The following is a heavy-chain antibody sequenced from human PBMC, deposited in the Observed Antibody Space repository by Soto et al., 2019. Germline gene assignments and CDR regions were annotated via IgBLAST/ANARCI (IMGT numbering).Heavy chain of an antibody. CDR2: ISGNAART. Sequence: VQVLESGGGLVQPGGSLRLSCSVSGFAFGGFTMTWVRQAPGKGLEWVSSISGNAARTYYADSVQGRFTISRDNSKSTLYLQMNSLRVEDTAEYYCTRGGVGTTGSCDFWGQGTLVAVSS. V-gene: IGHV3-23*01. D-gene: IGHD6-13*01. J-gene: IGHJ4*02. CDR1: GFAFGGFT. CDR3: TRGGVGTTGSCDF.